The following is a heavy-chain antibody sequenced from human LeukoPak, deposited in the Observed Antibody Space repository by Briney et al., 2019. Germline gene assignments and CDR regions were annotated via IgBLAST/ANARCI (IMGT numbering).Heavy chain of an antibody. CDR1: GYTFTSYD. V-gene: IGHV1-8*01. Sequence: ASVKVSCKASGYTFTSYDINWVRQATGQGLEWMGWMNPNSGNTGYAQKFQGRVTMTRNTSISTAYMELSSLRSEDTAVYYCARAGGSYDYYYHGMDVWGQGTTVTVSS. CDR2: MNPNSGNT. D-gene: IGHD3-10*01. J-gene: IGHJ6*02. CDR3: ARAGGSYDYYYHGMDV.